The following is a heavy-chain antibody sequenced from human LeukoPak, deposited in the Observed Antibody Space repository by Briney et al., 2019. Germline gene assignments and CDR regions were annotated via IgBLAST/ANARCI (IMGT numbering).Heavy chain of an antibody. V-gene: IGHV1-18*01. J-gene: IGHJ6*02. D-gene: IGHD4/OR15-4a*01. CDR2: INPQKTNT. Sequence: ASVKVSCKASGYTFSSYGISWVRLARGRGPEYMASINPQKTNTNYAQKFQGRVTVTADTSTNTAYMEVRSLRSDDTAIYYCARRKYGADYNGMDVWGQGITVTVSS. CDR3: ARRKYGADYNGMDV. CDR1: GYTFSSYG.